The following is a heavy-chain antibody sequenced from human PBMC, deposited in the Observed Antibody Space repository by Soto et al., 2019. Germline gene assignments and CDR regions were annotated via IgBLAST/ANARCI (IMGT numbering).Heavy chain of an antibody. CDR3: GRDEVRNGVGV. V-gene: IGHV3-7*01. Sequence: PGGSLRLSCVASGFTFTSYWMSWVRQAPGKGLEWVANIKGDGSEKRYVDSVKGRLTISRDNAKNSVYLQMNSLRVEDTGLYYCGRDEVRNGVGVWGQGTTVTVSS. CDR2: IKGDGSEK. CDR1: GFTFTSYW. J-gene: IGHJ6*02.